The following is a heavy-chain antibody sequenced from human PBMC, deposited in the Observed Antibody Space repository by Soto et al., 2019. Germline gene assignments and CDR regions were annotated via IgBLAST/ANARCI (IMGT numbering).Heavy chain of an antibody. CDR1: GGSISSSSYY. D-gene: IGHD1-7*01. CDR2: IYYSGST. CDR3: ARSGITGTTGWYLDL. V-gene: IGHV4-39*01. Sequence: ETLSLTCPVSGGSISSSSYYWGWIRQPPGKGLEWIGSIYYSGSTYYNPSLKSRVTISVDTSKNQFSLKLSSVTAADTAVYYCARSGITGTTGWYLDLWGRGTLVTVSS. J-gene: IGHJ2*01.